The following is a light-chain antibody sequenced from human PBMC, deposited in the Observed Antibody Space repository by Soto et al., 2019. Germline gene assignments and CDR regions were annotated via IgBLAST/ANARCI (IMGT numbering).Light chain of an antibody. CDR1: QDISNY. J-gene: IGKJ4*01. CDR3: RQYDNLLFT. CDR2: DAS. V-gene: IGKV1-33*01. Sequence: DIQMTQSPSSLSASVGDRVTITCQASQDISNYLNWYQQKPGKAPKLLIYDASNLETGVPSRFSGSGSGTDFTFTISSLQPEDIATYYCRQYDNLLFTFGGGTKVEIK.